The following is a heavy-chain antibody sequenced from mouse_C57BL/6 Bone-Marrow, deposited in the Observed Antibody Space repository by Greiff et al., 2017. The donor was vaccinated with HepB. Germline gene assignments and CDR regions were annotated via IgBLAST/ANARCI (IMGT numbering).Heavy chain of an antibody. CDR3: VRAPILYYFDY. CDR2: IYPRSGNT. CDR1: GYTFTSYG. J-gene: IGHJ2*01. Sequence: QVQLKQSGAELARPGASVKLSCKASGYTFTSYGISWVKQRTGQGLEWIGEIYPRSGNTYYNEKFKGKATLTADKSSSTAYMELRSLTSEDSAVYFCVRAPILYYFDYWVQGTTLTVSS. V-gene: IGHV1-81*01.